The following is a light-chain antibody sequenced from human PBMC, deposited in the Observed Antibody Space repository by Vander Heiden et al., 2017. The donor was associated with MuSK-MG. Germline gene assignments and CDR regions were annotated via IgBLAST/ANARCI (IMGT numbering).Light chain of an antibody. Sequence: EILMTQSPASLSVSPGERATLSSRASPRPSSNLAWYQQKPGQAPRLLIYGASTRATGIPARFSGSGSGTEFTLTISSLQSEDFAVYYCQQYNNSPPLTFGQGTQVEIK. CDR1: PRPSSN. J-gene: IGKJ5*01. CDR2: GAS. CDR3: QQYNNSPPLT. V-gene: IGKV3D-15*01.